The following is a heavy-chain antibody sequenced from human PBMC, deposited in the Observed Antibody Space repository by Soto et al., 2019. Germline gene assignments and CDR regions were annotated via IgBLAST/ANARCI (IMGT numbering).Heavy chain of an antibody. V-gene: IGHV5-51*01. CDR3: ACAFGVVLGAETKYYYYYYGMDV. D-gene: IGHD3-3*01. CDR2: IYPGDSDT. CDR1: GYSFTSYW. Sequence: GESLKISCKGSGYSFTSYWIGWVRQMPGKGLEWMGIIYPGDSDTRYSPSFQGQVTISADKSISTAYLQWSSLKASDTAMYYCACAFGVVLGAETKYYYYYYGMDVWGQGTTVTVSS. J-gene: IGHJ6*02.